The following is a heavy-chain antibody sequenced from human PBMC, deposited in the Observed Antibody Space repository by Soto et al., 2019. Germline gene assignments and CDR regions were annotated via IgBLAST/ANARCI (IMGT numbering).Heavy chain of an antibody. Sequence: QVQLQQWGAGLLKPSETLSLTCVVYGGSFSGYFWSWIRQPPGKGLEWIGEINHSGSTDYNPSLESRITISVDTSKNQLSLKLTSVTTADAAVYYWARHHQLGSYGLDVWGQGTTVTVSS. V-gene: IGHV4-34*02. J-gene: IGHJ6*02. D-gene: IGHD1-1*01. CDR2: INHSGST. CDR1: GGSFSGYF. CDR3: ARHHQLGSYGLDV.